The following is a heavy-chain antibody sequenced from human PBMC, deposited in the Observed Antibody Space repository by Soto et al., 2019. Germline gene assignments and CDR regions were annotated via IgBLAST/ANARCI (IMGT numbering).Heavy chain of an antibody. D-gene: IGHD6-13*01. Sequence: QVQLQESGPGLVKPSETLSLTCTVSGASISSYYWNWIRQPPVKGLEWIGNMYYSGTTNYNPSLKSSVTISVDTSKNQCSLKLSSVTAADTAVYYCAAGNEYWGQGTLVTVSS. CDR2: MYYSGTT. CDR1: GASISSYY. CDR3: AAGNEY. J-gene: IGHJ4*02. V-gene: IGHV4-59*01.